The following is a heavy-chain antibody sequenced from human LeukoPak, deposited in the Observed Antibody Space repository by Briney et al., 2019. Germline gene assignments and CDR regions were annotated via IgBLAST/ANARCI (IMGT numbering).Heavy chain of an antibody. J-gene: IGHJ4*02. CDR3: ARGGPSGSVDY. V-gene: IGHV3-74*01. D-gene: IGHD6-6*01. CDR2: IKSDGDGSFT. Sequence: GGSLRVSCAVSGFTFSNYWMYWVRQAPGKGLLWVSRIKSDGDGSFTSYADSVKGRFTISRDNAKNTLYLQMNSLRGEDTAVYYCARGGPSGSVDYWGQGTLVTVSP. CDR1: GFTFSNYW.